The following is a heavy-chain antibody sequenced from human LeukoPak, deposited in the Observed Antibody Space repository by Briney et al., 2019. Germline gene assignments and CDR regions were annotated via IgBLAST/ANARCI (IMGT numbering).Heavy chain of an antibody. CDR3: ARTVGPADRDYYFDY. CDR1: GGTFSSYA. V-gene: IGHV1-69*04. D-gene: IGHD2-2*01. CDR2: IIPILGIA. J-gene: IGHJ4*02. Sequence: SVKVSCKASGGTFSSYAISWVRQAPGQGLEWMGRIIPILGIANYAQKFQGRVTITADKSTSTAYMELSSLRSEDTAVYYCARTVGPADRDYYFDYWGQGTLVTLSS.